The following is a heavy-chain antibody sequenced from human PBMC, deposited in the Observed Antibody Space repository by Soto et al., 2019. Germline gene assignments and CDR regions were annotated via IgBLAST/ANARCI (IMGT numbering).Heavy chain of an antibody. CDR1: GFTFENYA. J-gene: IGHJ6*02. CDR2: ISGSGGTT. Sequence: GSLRLSCVASGFTFENYAMSWVRQAPGKGLEWVSAISGSGGTTYYSDSVKGRFTISRDNSKNTVYLQMNDLRVEDAAVYFCAKDSWAIFGVPAGEYYAMDVWGQGTTVTVSS. CDR3: AKDSWAIFGVPAGEYYAMDV. V-gene: IGHV3-23*01. D-gene: IGHD3-3*01.